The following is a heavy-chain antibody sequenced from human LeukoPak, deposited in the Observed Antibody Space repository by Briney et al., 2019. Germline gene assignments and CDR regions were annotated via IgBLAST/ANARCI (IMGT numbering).Heavy chain of an antibody. V-gene: IGHV4-59*08. CDR3: ALSGWYRSIDY. Sequence: PSETLSLTCTVSGXSISSYYWSWIRQPPGKGLEWIGSMYYSGSTNYKPSLKSRVTISVDTSKNQFSLKLSSVTAADTAVYYCALSGWYRSIDYWGQGTLVTVSS. D-gene: IGHD6-19*01. J-gene: IGHJ4*02. CDR2: MYYSGST. CDR1: GXSISSYY.